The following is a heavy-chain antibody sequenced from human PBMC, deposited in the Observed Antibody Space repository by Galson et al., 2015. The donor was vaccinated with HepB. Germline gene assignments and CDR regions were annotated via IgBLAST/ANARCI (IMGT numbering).Heavy chain of an antibody. Sequence: SLRLSCAASGFIFSSYWMSWVRQAPGKGLEWVANINQDGSGKYYVDSLKGRSTISRDNAENSLYLQMNSLRAEDTAVYYCARRVIVSGPKTFEYWGQGTLVTVSS. D-gene: IGHD2/OR15-2a*01. V-gene: IGHV3-7*01. J-gene: IGHJ4*02. CDR1: GFIFSSYW. CDR3: ARRVIVSGPKTFEY. CDR2: INQDGSGK.